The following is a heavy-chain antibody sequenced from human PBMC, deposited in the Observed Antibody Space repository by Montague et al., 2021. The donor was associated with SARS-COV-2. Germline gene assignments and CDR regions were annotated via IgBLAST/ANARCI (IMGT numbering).Heavy chain of an antibody. CDR2: ISYDGSNK. CDR3: ARARFDSNPYYYYGVDV. J-gene: IGHJ6*02. Sequence: SLRLSCAASGFTFSSYAMHWVRQAPGKGLEWVAVISYDGSNKYYADSVKGRFTISRDNSKNTLYLQMNSLRAEDTAVYYCARARFDSNPYYYYGVDVWGQGTTVTVSS. D-gene: IGHD4-11*01. CDR1: GFTFSSYA. V-gene: IGHV3-30-3*01.